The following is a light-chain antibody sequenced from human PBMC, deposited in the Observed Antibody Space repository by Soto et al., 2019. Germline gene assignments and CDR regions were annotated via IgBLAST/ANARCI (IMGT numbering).Light chain of an antibody. CDR1: SSDVGGYNY. J-gene: IGLJ1*01. CDR3: GSYTSSSTLV. Sequence: QSVLTQPASVSGSPGQSITISCTGTSSDVGGYNYVSWYQQHPGKAPKLMIYEVSNRPSGVSIRFSGSKSGNTASLTISGLQAEDEADYYCGSYTSSSTLVFGTGTKATVL. V-gene: IGLV2-14*01. CDR2: EVS.